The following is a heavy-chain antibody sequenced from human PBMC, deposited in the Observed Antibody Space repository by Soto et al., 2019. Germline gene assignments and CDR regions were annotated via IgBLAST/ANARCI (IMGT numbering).Heavy chain of an antibody. Sequence: EVQLLESGGGLVQPGGSLRLSCAASGFTFSSYAMSWVRQAPGKGLEWVSAISGSGGSTYYADSVKGRFTISRDNSMNTLYLQMNSLRAEDTAVYYCAKNGGDFWSGYRTFDYWGQGTLVTVSS. D-gene: IGHD3-3*01. CDR3: AKNGGDFWSGYRTFDY. CDR2: ISGSGGST. CDR1: GFTFSSYA. J-gene: IGHJ4*02. V-gene: IGHV3-23*01.